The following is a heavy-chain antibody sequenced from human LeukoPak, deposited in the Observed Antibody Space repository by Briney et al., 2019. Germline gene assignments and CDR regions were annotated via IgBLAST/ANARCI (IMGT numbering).Heavy chain of an antibody. V-gene: IGHV4-4*02. J-gene: IGHJ4*02. CDR3: ARGPRYYDSSGYGGLYFDY. Sequence: SETLSLTCAVSGGSISSSNWWSWVRQPPGKGLEWVGEIYHSGSTHYNPSLKSRVTISVDKSKDQFSLKLSSLTAADTGVYYFARGPRYYDSSGYGGLYFDYWGQGTLVTVSS. D-gene: IGHD3-22*01. CDR2: IYHSGST. CDR1: GGSISSSNW.